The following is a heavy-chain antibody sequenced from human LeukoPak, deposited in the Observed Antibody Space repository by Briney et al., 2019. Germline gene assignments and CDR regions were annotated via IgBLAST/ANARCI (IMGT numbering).Heavy chain of an antibody. J-gene: IGHJ4*02. V-gene: IGHV1-2*02. CDR2: INPNSGGT. Sequence: ASVKVSCKASGYTFTGYYMHWVRQAPGQGLEWMGWINPNSGGTNYAQKFQGRVTMTRDTSISTAYMELSRLRSDDTAVYYCARDYDSSGYLPDWGQGTLVTVSS. D-gene: IGHD3-22*01. CDR1: GYTFTGYY. CDR3: ARDYDSSGYLPD.